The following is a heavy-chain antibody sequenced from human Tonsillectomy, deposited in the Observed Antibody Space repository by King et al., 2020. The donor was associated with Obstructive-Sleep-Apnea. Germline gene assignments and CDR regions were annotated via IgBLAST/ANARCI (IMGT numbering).Heavy chain of an antibody. J-gene: IGHJ4*02. CDR1: GFTFSSYA. D-gene: IGHD3-22*01. CDR2: ISGSSGST. CDR3: ASHPRITMIVVVMNFDY. Sequence: VQLVESGGGLVQPGGSLRLSCAASGFTFSSYAMSWVRQAPGKGLEWVSAISGSSGSTYYADSVKGRFTISRDNSKNTLYLQMNSLRAEDTAVYYCASHPRITMIVVVMNFDYWGQGTLVTVSS. V-gene: IGHV3-23*04.